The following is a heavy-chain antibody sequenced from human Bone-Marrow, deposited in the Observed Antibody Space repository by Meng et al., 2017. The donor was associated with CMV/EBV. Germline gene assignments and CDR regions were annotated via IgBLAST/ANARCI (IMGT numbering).Heavy chain of an antibody. CDR3: AIDNYGMDV. CDR1: GFTFSSYA. J-gene: IGHJ6*02. V-gene: IGHV3-30-3*01. Sequence: GESLKISCAASGFTFSSYAMHWVRQAPGKGLEWVAVISYDGSNKYYADSVKGRFTISRDNSKNTLYVQMDSLRAEDTAVYYCAIDNYGMDVWGQGTTVTVSS. CDR2: ISYDGSNK.